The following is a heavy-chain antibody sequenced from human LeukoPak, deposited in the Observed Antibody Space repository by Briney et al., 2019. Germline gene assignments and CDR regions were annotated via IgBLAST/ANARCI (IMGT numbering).Heavy chain of an antibody. CDR3: ARDAPGHCSGGSCYFGPYYYYMDV. V-gene: IGHV4-61*02. Sequence: SETLSLTCTVSGGSISSGSYYWSWIRQPAGKGLEWIGRIYTSGSTNYNPSLKSRVTISVDTSKNQFSLKLSSVTAADTAVYYCARDAPGHCSGGSCYFGPYYYYMDVWGKGTTVTISS. CDR2: IYTSGST. J-gene: IGHJ6*03. CDR1: GGSISSGSYY. D-gene: IGHD2-15*01.